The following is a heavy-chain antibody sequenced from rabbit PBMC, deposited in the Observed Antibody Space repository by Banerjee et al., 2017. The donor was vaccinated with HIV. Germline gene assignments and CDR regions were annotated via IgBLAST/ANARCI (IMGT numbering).Heavy chain of an antibody. CDR2: IYTGSA. D-gene: IGHD4-1*01. Sequence: QQLVESGGGLVKPGASLTLTCKASGFTISSSYYMCWVRQAPGKGLEWIGCIYTGSAYYASWAKGRFTISKTSSTTVTLQMTSLTAADTATYFCAREDISVWGFNLWGPGTLVTVS. V-gene: IGHV1S40*01. CDR3: AREDISVWGFNL. CDR1: GFTISSSYY. J-gene: IGHJ4*01.